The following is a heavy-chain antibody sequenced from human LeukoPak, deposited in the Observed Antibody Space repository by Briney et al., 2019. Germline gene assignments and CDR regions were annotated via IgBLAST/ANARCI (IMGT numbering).Heavy chain of an antibody. D-gene: IGHD4-17*01. V-gene: IGHV3-9*01. CDR2: ISWNSGSI. Sequence: GGSLRLSCAASGFTFDDYATHWVRQAPGKGLEWVSGISWNSGSIGYADSVKGRFTISRDNAKNSLYLQMNSLRAEDTALYYCAKDSYYGDYFDYWGQGTLVTVSS. CDR3: AKDSYYGDYFDY. J-gene: IGHJ4*02. CDR1: GFTFDDYA.